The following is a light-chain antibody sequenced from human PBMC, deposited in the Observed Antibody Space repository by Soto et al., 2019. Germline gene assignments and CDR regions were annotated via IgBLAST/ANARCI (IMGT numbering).Light chain of an antibody. CDR1: QSISSK. Sequence: EVVMTQSPDVLAVSPGETATLSCRASQSISSKLAWYQQKPGQAPRVLIYGAVTRATGIPARFGASGSSTDFPLTISRLQSEDCAVYYCQQYNSWLSWTFGQGTKVEIK. J-gene: IGKJ1*01. CDR2: GAV. CDR3: QQYNSWLSWT. V-gene: IGKV3D-15*01.